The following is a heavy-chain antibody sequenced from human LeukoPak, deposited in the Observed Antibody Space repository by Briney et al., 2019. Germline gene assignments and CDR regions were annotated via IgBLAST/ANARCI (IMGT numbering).Heavy chain of an antibody. D-gene: IGHD4-17*01. CDR1: GGSISSYY. Sequence: SETLSLTCTVSGGSISSYYWSWIRQPPGKGLEWIGYIYYSGSTYYNPSLKSRVTISVDTSKNQFSLKLSSVTAADTAVYYCARDKSDGVDYWGQGTLVTVSS. CDR2: IYYSGST. V-gene: IGHV4-59*12. J-gene: IGHJ4*02. CDR3: ARDKSDGVDY.